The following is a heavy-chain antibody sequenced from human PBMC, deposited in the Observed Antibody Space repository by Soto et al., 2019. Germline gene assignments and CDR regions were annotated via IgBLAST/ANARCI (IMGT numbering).Heavy chain of an antibody. J-gene: IGHJ4*02. V-gene: IGHV3-73*01. CDR3: TTIIVATIKYLFK. CDR1: GFTFSGSA. Sequence: GGSLRLSCAASGFTFSGSAMHWVRQASGKGLEWVGRIRSKANSYATAYAASVKGRFTISRDDSKNTAYLQMNSLKTEDTAVYYCTTIIVATIKYLFKWGQGTLVTVSS. CDR2: IRSKANSYAT. D-gene: IGHD5-12*01.